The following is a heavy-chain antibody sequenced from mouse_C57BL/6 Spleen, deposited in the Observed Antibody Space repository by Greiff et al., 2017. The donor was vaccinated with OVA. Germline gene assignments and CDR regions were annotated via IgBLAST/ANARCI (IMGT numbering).Heavy chain of an antibody. J-gene: IGHJ2*01. CDR3: AREGLLLDY. CDR1: GYAFSSSW. CDR2: IYPGDGDT. D-gene: IGHD1-1*01. V-gene: IGHV1-82*01. Sequence: VQLQQSGPELVKPGASVKISCKASGYAFSSSWMNWVKQRPGKGLEWIGRIYPGDGDTNYNGRFKGKATLTADKSSSTAYMQLSSLTSEDSAVYFCAREGLLLDYWGQGTTLTVSS.